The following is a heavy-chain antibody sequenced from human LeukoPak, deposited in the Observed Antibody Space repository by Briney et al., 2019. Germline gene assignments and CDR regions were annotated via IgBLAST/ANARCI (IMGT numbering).Heavy chain of an antibody. J-gene: IGHJ4*02. CDR1: GGSFSGYY. D-gene: IGHD2-2*01. Sequence: SETLSLTCAVYGGSFSGYYWSWVRQPPGKGLEWIGEINHSGSTNYNPSLKSRVTISVDTSKNQFSLKLSSVTAADTAVYYCASVDVAVPAAIDYWGQGTLVTVSS. V-gene: IGHV4-34*01. CDR2: INHSGST. CDR3: ASVDVAVPAAIDY.